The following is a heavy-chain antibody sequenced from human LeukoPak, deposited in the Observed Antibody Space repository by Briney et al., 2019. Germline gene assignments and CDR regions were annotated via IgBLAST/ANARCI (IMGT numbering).Heavy chain of an antibody. CDR2: IYYSGST. D-gene: IGHD2-21*01. CDR3: ARNPHVVVVVAKIYWFDP. J-gene: IGHJ5*02. CDR1: GGSISSYY. Sequence: KPSETLSLTCTVSGGSISSYYWSWIRQPPGKGLEWIGYIYYSGSTNYNPSLKSRVTISVDTSKNRFSLKVSSVTAADTAVYYCARNPHVVVVVAKIYWFDPWGQGTLVTVSS. V-gene: IGHV4-59*08.